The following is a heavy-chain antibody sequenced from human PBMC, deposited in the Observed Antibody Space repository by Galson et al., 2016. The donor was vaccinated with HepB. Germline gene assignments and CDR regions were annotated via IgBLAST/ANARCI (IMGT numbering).Heavy chain of an antibody. CDR2: ISYDGSHK. Sequence: SLRLSCAASGFTFSTYAMHWVRQAPGKGLEWEAVISYDGSHKHYRDSVKGRFTISRDNSKNTLYLQMNSLRREDTAVYYCARPRRWPQYYYGLDVWGQGTTVTVSS. D-gene: IGHD5-24*01. V-gene: IGHV3-30-3*01. CDR3: ARPRRWPQYYYGLDV. J-gene: IGHJ6*02. CDR1: GFTFSTYA.